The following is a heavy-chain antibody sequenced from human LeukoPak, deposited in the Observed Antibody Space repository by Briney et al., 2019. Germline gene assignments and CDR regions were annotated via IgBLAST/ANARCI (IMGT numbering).Heavy chain of an antibody. V-gene: IGHV3-30*18. Sequence: GGSLRLSCAASGFTFSSYGMHWVRQAPGKGLEWVAVISYDGSNKYYADSVKGRFTISRDNSKNTLYLQMNSLRAEDTAVYYCAKDRWAAAGHFDYWGQGTLVTVSS. CDR1: GFTFSSYG. CDR2: ISYDGSNK. J-gene: IGHJ4*02. CDR3: AKDRWAAAGHFDY. D-gene: IGHD6-13*01.